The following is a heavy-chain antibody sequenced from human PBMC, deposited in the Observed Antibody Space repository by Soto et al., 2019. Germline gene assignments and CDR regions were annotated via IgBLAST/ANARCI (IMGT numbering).Heavy chain of an antibody. J-gene: IGHJ3*02. CDR1: GGTFSSYT. CDR2: IIPILGIA. V-gene: IGHV1-69*02. Sequence: QVQLVQPGAEVKKPGSSVKVSCKASGGTFSSYTISWVRQAPGQGLEWMGRIIPILGIANYAQKFQGRVTITADKSTSTAYMELSSLRSEDTAVYYCNIAVAGRDAFDIWGQGTMVTVSS. D-gene: IGHD6-19*01. CDR3: NIAVAGRDAFDI.